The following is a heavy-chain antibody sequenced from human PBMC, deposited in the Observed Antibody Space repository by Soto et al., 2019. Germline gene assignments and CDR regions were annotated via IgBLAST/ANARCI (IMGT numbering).Heavy chain of an antibody. Sequence: QLQLQESGSGLVKPSQTLSLTCAVSGGSISSGGYSWSWIRQPPGKGLEWIGYIYHSGSTYYNPSLKSRXTIXVXKSKNQFPLKLSSVTAADTAVYYCARALTGSLSFDYWGQGTLVIVSS. CDR3: ARALTGSLSFDY. J-gene: IGHJ4*02. V-gene: IGHV4-30-2*01. CDR1: GGSISSGGYS. D-gene: IGHD3-9*01. CDR2: IYHSGST.